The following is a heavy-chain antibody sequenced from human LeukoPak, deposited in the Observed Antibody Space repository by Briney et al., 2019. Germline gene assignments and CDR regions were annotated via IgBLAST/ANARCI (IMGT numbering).Heavy chain of an antibody. J-gene: IGHJ2*01. Sequence: ASVKVSCKASGYTFTSYGISWVRQAPGQGLEWMGWISAYNGNTNYAQKLQGRVTMTTDTSTSTAYMELRSLRSDDTAVYYCAREVEGGDCYSGCWYLDLWGRGTLVTVSS. CDR2: ISAYNGNT. CDR1: GYTFTSYG. V-gene: IGHV1-18*01. D-gene: IGHD2-21*02. CDR3: AREVEGGDCYSGCWYLDL.